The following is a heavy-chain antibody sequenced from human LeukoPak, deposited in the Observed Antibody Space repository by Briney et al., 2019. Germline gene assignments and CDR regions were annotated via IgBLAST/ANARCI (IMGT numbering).Heavy chain of an antibody. CDR2: ISYDGNIK. J-gene: IGHJ4*02. V-gene: IGHV3-30*18. D-gene: IGHD3-9*01. Sequence: QSGGSLRLSCAASGFTFTSYNFHWVRQAPGKGLQWLAFISYDGNIKYEDSVKGRFTISRDNSKNTLYLQMNSLRAEDTAVYYCAKDRGDILTGYYPSYFDYWGQGTLVTVSS. CDR1: GFTFTSYN. CDR3: AKDRGDILTGYYPSYFDY.